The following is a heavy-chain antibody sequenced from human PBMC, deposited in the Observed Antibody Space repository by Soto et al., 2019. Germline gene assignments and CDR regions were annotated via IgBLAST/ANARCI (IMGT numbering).Heavy chain of an antibody. CDR3: ARGQGEYNFLTGYYRPNFDY. CDR2: IWYDGSNK. J-gene: IGHJ4*02. D-gene: IGHD3-9*01. V-gene: IGHV3-33*01. Sequence: GGSLRLSCPASGFTSSTYGMHWVRQAPGKGLEGVAFIWYDGSNKYYADSVKGRFTISRDNSKNTLYLQMNSLRAEDTAVYYCARGQGEYNFLTGYYRPNFDYWGQGTLVTVSS. CDR1: GFTSSTYG.